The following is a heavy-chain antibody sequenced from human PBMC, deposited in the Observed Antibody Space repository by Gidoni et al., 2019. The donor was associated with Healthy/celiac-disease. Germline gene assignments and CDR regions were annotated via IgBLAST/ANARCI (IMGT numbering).Heavy chain of an antibody. V-gene: IGHV1-69*01. D-gene: IGHD5-18*01. CDR1: GGTFSSYA. CDR2: IIPIFGTV. CDR3: ASLPSIQLWYASPDY. Sequence: VQLLQSGAEVNKPGSSGNVSCKASGGTFSSYAIRGVRQASGQGLEWMGGIIPIFGTVNDALKIQGKDTITAEESKRTGYREVGSVRYEDTGGEYCASLPSIQLWYASPDYWGQGTLVTVSS. J-gene: IGHJ4*02.